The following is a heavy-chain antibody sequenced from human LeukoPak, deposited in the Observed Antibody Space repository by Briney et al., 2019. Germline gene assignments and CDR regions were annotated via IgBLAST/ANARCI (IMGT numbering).Heavy chain of an antibody. CDR2: ICSSGSA. D-gene: IGHD2-15*01. CDR3: XXXXXXXXRGGSCPHQPNS. V-gene: IGHV4-39*01. Sequence: SETLSLTCTVSGGSISNRNYHWGWIRQPPGKGLEWIGSICSSGSAYYNPSLKSRVTTSIDTSKSQFSLRLTSVTAADTAFYXXXXXXXXXXRGGSCPHQPNSWGQGTLVTVSS. J-gene: IGHJ4*02. CDR1: GGSISNRNYH.